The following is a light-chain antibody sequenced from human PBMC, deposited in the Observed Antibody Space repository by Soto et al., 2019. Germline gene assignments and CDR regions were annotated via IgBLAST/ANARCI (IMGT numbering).Light chain of an antibody. J-gene: IGKJ5*01. Sequence: EIVLTQSPATLSLSPGERATLSCRASQSVSSYLAWYKQKPGQAPRLLIYDASNRATGIPARFSGSGSGTDFTFTISSLEPEDFAVYYCQQRSNWRITFGQGTRLEIK. CDR3: QQRSNWRIT. V-gene: IGKV3-11*01. CDR2: DAS. CDR1: QSVSSY.